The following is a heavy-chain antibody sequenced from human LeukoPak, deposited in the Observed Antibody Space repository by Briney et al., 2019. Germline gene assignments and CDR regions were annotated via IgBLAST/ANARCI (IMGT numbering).Heavy chain of an antibody. CDR3: AKDDYGDPHFDY. CDR1: GFTFSSYE. D-gene: IGHD4-17*01. CDR2: ISSSGITI. Sequence: GGSLRLSCAASGFTFSSYEMNWVRQAPGKGLEWVSYISSSGITIYYADSVKGRFTISRDNAKNTLYLQMNSLRAEDTAVYYCAKDDYGDPHFDYWGQGTLVTVSS. J-gene: IGHJ4*02. V-gene: IGHV3-48*03.